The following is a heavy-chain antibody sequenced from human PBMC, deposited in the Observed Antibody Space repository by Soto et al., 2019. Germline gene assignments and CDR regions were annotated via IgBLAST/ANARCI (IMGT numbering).Heavy chain of an antibody. CDR1: GGSITSYY. V-gene: IGHV4-59*01. CDR2: IYYNGNI. CDR3: ATGRVYFGSEY. Sequence: QVQLQESGPGLVKPLETLSLTCTVPGGSITSYYWSWVRQPPGKGLEWIGYIYYNGNINYNPSLKRRLTISLDTSKNQFSLRLSSVTAADTAVHYCATGRVYFGSEYWGQGTLVPVSS. D-gene: IGHD3-10*01. J-gene: IGHJ4*02.